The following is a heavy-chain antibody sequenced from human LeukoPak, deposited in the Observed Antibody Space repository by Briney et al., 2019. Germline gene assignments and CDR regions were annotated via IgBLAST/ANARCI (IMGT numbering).Heavy chain of an antibody. V-gene: IGHV4-4*02. J-gene: IGHJ4*02. Sequence: SGTLSLTCGASGVSITNTNYWTWLREPPGKLQEWTGEVNLQGSTNYNPSVMGRVAIAVDTSENHISLQLTSVTAADTAVNHCAREGGPYRPLDYSGQGTLVTVSS. CDR2: VNLQGST. CDR1: GVSITNTNY. CDR3: AREGGPYRPLDY.